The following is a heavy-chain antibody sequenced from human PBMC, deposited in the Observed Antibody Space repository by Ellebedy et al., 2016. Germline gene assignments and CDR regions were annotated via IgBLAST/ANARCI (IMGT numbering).Heavy chain of an antibody. CDR1: GFTFSDYY. CDR2: ISSSGSTI. V-gene: IGHV3-11*01. D-gene: IGHD1-26*01. Sequence: GGSLRLXXAASGFTFSDYYMSWIRQAPGKGLEWVSYISSSGSTIYYADSVKGRFTISRDNAKNSLYLQMNSLRAEDTAVYYCARDGGKLSPNAKWELRGTFDYWGQGTLVTVSS. CDR3: ARDGGKLSPNAKWELRGTFDY. J-gene: IGHJ4*02.